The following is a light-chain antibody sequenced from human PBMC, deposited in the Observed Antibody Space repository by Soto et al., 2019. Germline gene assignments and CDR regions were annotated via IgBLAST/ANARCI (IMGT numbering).Light chain of an antibody. CDR2: FGS. CDR1: QSLLQSNGYNY. J-gene: IGKJ1*01. CDR3: MQALQTPPT. V-gene: IGKV2-28*01. Sequence: DIVMTQSPLSLPVIPGEPASISCRSSQSLLQSNGYNYLDWYLQKPGQSPQLLIYFGSNRASGVPDRFSGCGSGTDFTLKISRVEADDVGVYYCMQALQTPPTFGQGTKVEIK.